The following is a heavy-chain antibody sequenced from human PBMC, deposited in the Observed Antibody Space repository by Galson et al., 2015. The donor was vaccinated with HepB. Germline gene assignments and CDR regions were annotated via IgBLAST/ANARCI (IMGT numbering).Heavy chain of an antibody. J-gene: IGHJ5*01. CDR3: AKDPDFNFYSEKSTTFAYSGRAS. Sequence: SLRLSCAASGFSFDTYAMSWVRQAPGKGLEWVSSISGAGHNTYYADAVRGRFTISRDNSKNTVYLQMISLRDVDTAMYYCAKDPDFNFYSEKSTTFAYSGRASWG. V-gene: IGHV3-23*01. CDR2: ISGAGHNT. CDR1: GFSFDTYA. D-gene: IGHD3-16*01.